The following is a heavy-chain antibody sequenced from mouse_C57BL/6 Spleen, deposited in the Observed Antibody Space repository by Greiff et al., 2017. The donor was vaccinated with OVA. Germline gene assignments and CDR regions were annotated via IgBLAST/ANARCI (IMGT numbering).Heavy chain of an antibody. Sequence: EVQLQQSGPELVKPGASVKMSCKASGYTFTDYNMHWVKQSHGKSLEWIGYINPNNGGTSSNQKFKGKATLTVNKSSSTAYMERRSLTSEDSAVYYCAREEIYYFFDYWGQGTTLTVSS. CDR1: GYTFTDYN. V-gene: IGHV1-22*01. CDR3: AREEIYYFFDY. CDR2: INPNNGGT. J-gene: IGHJ2*01. D-gene: IGHD1-1*01.